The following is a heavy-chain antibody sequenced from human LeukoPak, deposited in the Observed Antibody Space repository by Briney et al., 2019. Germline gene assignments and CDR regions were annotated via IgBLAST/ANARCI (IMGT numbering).Heavy chain of an antibody. CDR3: GGSANLAD. D-gene: IGHD4/OR15-4a*01. V-gene: IGHV3-48*03. CDR2: INGSRINI. CDR1: GVTFSNYE. Sequence: AVGSLILSCAASGVTFSNYEMNWVPPAPGKGLEWISYINGSRININNAATVTGRFTISRDNAKNSLYLQMYSPRVEDTAVYYCGGSANLADWGQGTLVTVSS. J-gene: IGHJ1*01.